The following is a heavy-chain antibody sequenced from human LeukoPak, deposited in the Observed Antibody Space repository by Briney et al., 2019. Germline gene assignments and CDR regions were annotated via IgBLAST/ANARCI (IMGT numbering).Heavy chain of an antibody. V-gene: IGHV1-69*04. CDR2: IIPILGIA. CDR3: ASSTAMAGSPFDY. CDR1: GYTFTSYG. Sequence: SVKVSCKASGYTFTSYGISWVRQAPGQGLEWMGRIIPILGIANYAQKFQGRVTITADKSTSTAYMELSSLRSEDTAVYYCASSTAMAGSPFDYWGQGTLVTVSS. D-gene: IGHD5-18*01. J-gene: IGHJ4*02.